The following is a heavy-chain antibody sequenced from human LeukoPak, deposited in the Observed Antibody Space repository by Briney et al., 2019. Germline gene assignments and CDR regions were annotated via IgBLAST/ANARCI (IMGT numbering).Heavy chain of an antibody. J-gene: IGHJ4*02. Sequence: GASVKVSCKASGGTFSSYAISWVRQAPGQGLGWMGRIIPILGIANYAQKFQGRVTITADKSTSTAYMELSSLRSEDTAVYYCASAYYYDSSGYYPDYWGQGTLVTVSS. V-gene: IGHV1-69*04. CDR2: IIPILGIA. CDR1: GGTFSSYA. D-gene: IGHD3-22*01. CDR3: ASAYYYDSSGYYPDY.